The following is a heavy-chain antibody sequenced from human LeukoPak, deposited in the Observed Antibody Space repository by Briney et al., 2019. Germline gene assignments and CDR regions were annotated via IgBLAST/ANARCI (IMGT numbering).Heavy chain of an antibody. CDR3: ATDDYRGLGY. CDR1: GITFSNYW. D-gene: IGHD3-16*01. CDR2: IIQGGSVT. V-gene: IGHV3-74*01. J-gene: IGHJ4*02. Sequence: GGSLRLSCAASGITFSNYWMHWVRQAPGKGLVWVSHIIQGGSVTFYADSVKGRFTISRDNAKNTVYLQMNSLRTEDTAVYYCATDDYRGLGYWGQGTLVTVSS.